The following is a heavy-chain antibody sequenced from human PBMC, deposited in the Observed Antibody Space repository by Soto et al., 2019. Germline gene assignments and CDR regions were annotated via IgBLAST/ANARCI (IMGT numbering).Heavy chain of an antibody. Sequence: EVQLLESGGGLVQPGGSLRLSCAASGFTFSSYAMSWVRQAPGKGLEWVSAISGSGGSTYYADSVKGRFTISRDNSKNTLYLQMTGLRAEDTAVYYCAKHALGHLTGTNWFDPWGQGTLVTVSS. CDR3: AKHALGHLTGTNWFDP. CDR1: GFTFSSYA. J-gene: IGHJ5*02. D-gene: IGHD1-20*01. CDR2: ISGSGGST. V-gene: IGHV3-23*01.